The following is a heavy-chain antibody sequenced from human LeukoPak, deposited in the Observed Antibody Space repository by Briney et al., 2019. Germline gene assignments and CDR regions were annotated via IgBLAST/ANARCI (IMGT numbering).Heavy chain of an antibody. Sequence: GGSLRLSCAVSGFPLSSYAMSWVRQAPGKGLEWVSATSSSDAGTYYADSVKGRFTISRDNSKNTLYLQMNSLRAEDTAVYYCAKVPLLYDSSGYPIDYWGQGTLVTVSS. V-gene: IGHV3-23*01. D-gene: IGHD3-22*01. CDR3: AKVPLLYDSSGYPIDY. CDR2: TSSSDAGT. CDR1: GFPLSSYA. J-gene: IGHJ4*02.